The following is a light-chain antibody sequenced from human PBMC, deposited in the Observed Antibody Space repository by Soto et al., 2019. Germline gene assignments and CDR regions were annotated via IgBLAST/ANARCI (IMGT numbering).Light chain of an antibody. Sequence: EIVLTQSPGTLSLSPGERATLSCRASQSVSSSYVAWYQQTPGQAPRLLIYGASSRATGIPDRFSGSGSGTDSTLTISRLEPEDFAVYYCQQYGSSPRTFGQGTKVEIK. J-gene: IGKJ1*01. CDR1: QSVSSSY. V-gene: IGKV3-20*01. CDR3: QQYGSSPRT. CDR2: GAS.